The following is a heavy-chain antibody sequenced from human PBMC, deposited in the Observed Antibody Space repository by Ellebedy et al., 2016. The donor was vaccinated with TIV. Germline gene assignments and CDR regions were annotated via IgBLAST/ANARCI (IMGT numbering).Heavy chain of an antibody. V-gene: IGHV4-4*07. J-gene: IGHJ6*02. CDR1: GGSMSSYY. CDR2: VYTSGST. D-gene: IGHD1-1*01. CDR3: ARGRQPTRYYYYYYGLDV. Sequence: MPSETLSLTCSVSGGSMSSYYWGWIRQPAGKGLEWVGRVYTSGSTNYHPSLERRVTMSIDTSKNQFSLKLTSVTAADTAVYYCARGRQPTRYYYYYYGLDVWGQGTTVTVSS.